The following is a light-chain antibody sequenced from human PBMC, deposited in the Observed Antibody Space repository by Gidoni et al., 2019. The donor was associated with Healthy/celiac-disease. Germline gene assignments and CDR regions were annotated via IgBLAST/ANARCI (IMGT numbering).Light chain of an antibody. CDR1: SSDVGGYNY. V-gene: IGLV2-14*01. J-gene: IGLJ2*01. Sequence: QSALTQPASVSGSPGQSITISCTGTSSDVGGYNYVSWYQQHPGKAPKLMIDDVSNRPSGVSNRFSGSKSGNTASLTISGLQAEDEADYYCSSYTSTSRVVFGGGTKLTVL. CDR3: SSYTSTSRVV. CDR2: DVS.